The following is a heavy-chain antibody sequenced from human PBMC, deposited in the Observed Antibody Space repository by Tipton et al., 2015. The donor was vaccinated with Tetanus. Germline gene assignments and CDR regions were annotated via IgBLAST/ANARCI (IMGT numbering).Heavy chain of an antibody. J-gene: IGHJ4*02. CDR3: ARDRAPPSGWYFDY. Sequence: LSLTCSVSGGSISSGDYFWSWIRQLPGKGLEWVSVVYSVGTTFYADSVKGRFTISRDNSKNTLYLQMNSLRVEDTAVYYCARDRAPPSGWYFDYWGQGTLVTVSS. CDR1: GGSISSGDYF. D-gene: IGHD6-19*01. V-gene: IGHV3-66*01. CDR2: VYSVGTT.